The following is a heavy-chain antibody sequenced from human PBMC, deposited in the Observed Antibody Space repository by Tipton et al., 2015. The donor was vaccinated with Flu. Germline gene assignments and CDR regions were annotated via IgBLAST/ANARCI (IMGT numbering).Heavy chain of an antibody. J-gene: IGHJ3*02. V-gene: IGHV4-61*08. D-gene: IGHD3-3*01. CDR3: ARIDLEKDDAFDI. CDR2: IYYSGST. CDR1: GDSISRGGHY. Sequence: TLSLTCAVSGDSISRGGHYWGWIRQSPGRGLEWIGYIYYSGSTNYNPSLKSRVTISVDTSKNQFSLKLSSVTAADTAVYYCARIDLEKDDAFDIWGQGTMVTVSS.